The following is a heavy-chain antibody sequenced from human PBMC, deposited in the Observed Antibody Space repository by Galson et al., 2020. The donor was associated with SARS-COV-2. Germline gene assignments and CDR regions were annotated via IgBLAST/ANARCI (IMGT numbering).Heavy chain of an antibody. CDR2: IIPFFGTT. Sequence: SVKVSCKPSGGSLSNFAINWVRQAPGQGLEWMGGIIPFFGTTDYVEKCQGRVTFSADESTTTAYMELSSLSSEDTAVYYSATKQSDTETDTYYYYCHAVDVWGQGTTVTVSS. J-gene: IGHJ6*02. D-gene: IGHD6-19*01. CDR3: ATKQSDTETDTYYYYCHAVDV. V-gene: IGHV1-69*13. CDR1: GGSLSNFA.